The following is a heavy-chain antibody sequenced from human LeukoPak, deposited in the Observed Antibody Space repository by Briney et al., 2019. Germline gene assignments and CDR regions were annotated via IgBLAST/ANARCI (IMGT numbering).Heavy chain of an antibody. CDR1: GGSVTSGSYY. Sequence: SETLSLTCTVSGGSVTSGSYYWSWIRQPPGKGLEWIGYIYDSGTTKYNPFLKSRVTISVDMSKNQFSLKLNSVTAADTAVYYCARVRRDHYVSGRQRSLVDYWGQGTLVTVCS. V-gene: IGHV4-61*01. CDR3: ARVRRDHYVSGRQRSLVDY. CDR2: IYDSGTT. J-gene: IGHJ4*02. D-gene: IGHD3-10*01.